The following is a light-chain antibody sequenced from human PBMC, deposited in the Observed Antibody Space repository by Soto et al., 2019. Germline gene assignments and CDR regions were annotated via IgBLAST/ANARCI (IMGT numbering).Light chain of an antibody. V-gene: IGKV3-20*01. CDR1: QSVGSNY. CDR3: QQYGTPPWA. CDR2: AAS. Sequence: EIVLTQSPGTLSLSPGERATLSCRASQSVGSNYLAWYQQKPRQAPRLLIFAASTRAAGTPDRFSGSVSGSDFTLHISRLDPEDFAVYYCQQYGTPPWAFGQGTKVEIK. J-gene: IGKJ1*01.